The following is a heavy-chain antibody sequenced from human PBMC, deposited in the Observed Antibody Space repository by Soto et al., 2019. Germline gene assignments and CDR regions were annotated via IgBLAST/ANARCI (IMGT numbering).Heavy chain of an antibody. CDR2: SNAGNGNT. J-gene: IGHJ4*02. CDR3: ARVRKVGATRFDY. Sequence: GASVKVSCKASGYTFTNYAMHWVRQAPGQRLEWMGKSNAGNGNTKYSQKFQGRVTMTRDTSTSTVYMELSSLRSEDTAVYYCARVRKVGATRFDYWGQGTLVTVSS. D-gene: IGHD1-26*01. CDR1: GYTFTNYA. V-gene: IGHV1-3*01.